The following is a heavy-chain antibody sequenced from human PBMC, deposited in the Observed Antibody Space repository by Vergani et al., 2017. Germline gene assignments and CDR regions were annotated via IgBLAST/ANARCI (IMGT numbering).Heavy chain of an antibody. CDR1: RFTFSSYT. CDR3: ARDSRDGYKDYYYYMDV. D-gene: IGHD5-24*01. J-gene: IGHJ6*03. V-gene: IGHV3-30-3*01. CDR2: ISYDGSNK. Sequence: QVQLVESGGGVFQPGRSLRLSCAASRFTFSSYTMHWVRQAPGKGLEWVAVISYDGSNKYYADSGKGRFTISRDNSKNTLYLQMNSLRAEDTAVYYCARDSRDGYKDYYYYMDVWGKGTTVTVSS.